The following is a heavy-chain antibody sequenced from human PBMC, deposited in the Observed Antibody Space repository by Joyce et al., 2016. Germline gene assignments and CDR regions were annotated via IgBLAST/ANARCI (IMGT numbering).Heavy chain of an antibody. J-gene: IGHJ6*02. V-gene: IGHV3-21*01. CDR1: GSTFSSSS. Sequence: QLVESGGGVVKAGGSLRLSCEASGSTFSSSSMSWFRQVPGKGREWVGAISATSYYRVHAETVRGRFTVARDNAKKTLYLQMNSLRAEDSAVFYCARGGISYYYAMDVWGQGTTVTVSS. D-gene: IGHD3-16*01. CDR3: ARGGISYYYAMDV. CDR2: ISATSYYR.